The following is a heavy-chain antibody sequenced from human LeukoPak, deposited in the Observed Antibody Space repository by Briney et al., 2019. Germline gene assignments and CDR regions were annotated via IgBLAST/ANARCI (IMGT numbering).Heavy chain of an antibody. D-gene: IGHD3/OR15-3a*01. CDR3: ARTRTDFVGYYFDY. Sequence: PGGSLRLSCAASGFTFSSYAMHWVRQAPGKGLEWVAVISYDGSNKYYADSVKGRFTISRDNSKNTLYLQMNSLRAEDTAVYYCARTRTDFVGYYFDYWGQGTLVTVSS. J-gene: IGHJ4*02. CDR1: GFTFSSYA. CDR2: ISYDGSNK. V-gene: IGHV3-30*04.